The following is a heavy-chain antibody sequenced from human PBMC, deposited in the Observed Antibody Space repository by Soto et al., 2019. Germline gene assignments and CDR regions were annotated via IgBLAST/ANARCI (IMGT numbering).Heavy chain of an antibody. CDR1: GYTFTSYY. CDR2: INPSGGST. J-gene: IGHJ6*02. D-gene: IGHD6-19*01. CDR3: ARAQLAVAGTYYYYGMDV. Sequence: ASVKISCKASGYTFTSYYMHGVVQAAVRGLEWMGIINPSGGSTSYAQKFQGRVTMTRDTSTSTVYMELSSLRSEDTAVYYCARAQLAVAGTYYYYGMDVWGQGTTVTVSS. V-gene: IGHV1-46*01.